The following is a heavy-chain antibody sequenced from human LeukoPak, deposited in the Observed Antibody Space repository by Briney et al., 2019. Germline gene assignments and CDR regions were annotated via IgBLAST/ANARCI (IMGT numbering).Heavy chain of an antibody. D-gene: IGHD6-19*01. J-gene: IGHJ4*02. CDR1: GYTLTELS. CDR2: FDPEDGET. CDR3: ATVRRVVAGTSFYFDY. Sequence: GASVTVSCKVSGYTLTELSMHWVRQAPGKGLEWMGGFDPEDGETIYAQKFQGRVTMTEDTSTDTAYMELSSLRSEDTAVYYCATVRRVVAGTSFYFDYWGQGTLVTVSS. V-gene: IGHV1-24*01.